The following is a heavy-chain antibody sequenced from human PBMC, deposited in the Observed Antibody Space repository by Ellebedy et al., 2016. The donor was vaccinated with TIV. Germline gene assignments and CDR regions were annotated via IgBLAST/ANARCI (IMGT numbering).Heavy chain of an antibody. J-gene: IGHJ6*02. Sequence: GESLKISCAASGFTFSTYSMNWVRQAPGKGLEWVGRIKSKTDGGTTDYAAPVKGRFTISRDDSKNTLYLQMNSLKTEDTAVYYCSNAYCGGDCYSNYYYGMDVWGQGTTVTVSS. CDR1: GFTFSTYS. D-gene: IGHD2-21*02. CDR2: IKSKTDGGTT. V-gene: IGHV3-15*01. CDR3: SNAYCGGDCYSNYYYGMDV.